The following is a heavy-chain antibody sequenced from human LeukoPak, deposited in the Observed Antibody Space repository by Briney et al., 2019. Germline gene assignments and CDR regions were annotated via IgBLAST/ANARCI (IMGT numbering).Heavy chain of an antibody. V-gene: IGHV3-30-3*01. D-gene: IGHD4-17*01. Sequence: GRSLRLSCAASGFTFSSYAMHWVRQAPGKGLEWVAVISYDGSNKYYADSVKGRFTISRDNSKNTLYLQMNSMRAEDTGVYYCARGLVTVTTKVHYYGMDVWGQGTTVTVSS. CDR1: GFTFSSYA. CDR3: ARGLVTVTTKVHYYGMDV. CDR2: ISYDGSNK. J-gene: IGHJ6*02.